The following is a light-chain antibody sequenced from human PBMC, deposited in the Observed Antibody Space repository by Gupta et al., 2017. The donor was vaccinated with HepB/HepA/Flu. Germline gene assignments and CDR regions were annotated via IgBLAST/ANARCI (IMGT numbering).Light chain of an antibody. Sequence: SYELTQPPSVSVSLGQMARIPCSGEALPKKYAYWYQQKPGQFPVLVIYKESERPSGIPERFSGSSSGTIVTLTISGVQAEDEADYYCLSADSSGTYVVFGGGTKLTVL. CDR3: LSADSSGTYVV. CDR1: ALPKKY. J-gene: IGLJ2*01. CDR2: KES. V-gene: IGLV3-16*01.